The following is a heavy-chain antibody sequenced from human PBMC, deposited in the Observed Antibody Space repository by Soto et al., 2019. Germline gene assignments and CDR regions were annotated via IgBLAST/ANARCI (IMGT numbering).Heavy chain of an antibody. CDR1: GFSLSTSGVG. Sequence: PTLVNPTQTLTLTCTFSGFSLSTSGVGVGWIRQPPGKALEWLALIYWDDDKRYSPSLKSRLTITKDTSKNQVVLTMTNMDPVETATYYCAHRRGYYGSGSYSGMFWFDPWGQGTLVTVSS. CDR2: IYWDDDK. J-gene: IGHJ5*02. CDR3: AHRRGYYGSGSYSGMFWFDP. D-gene: IGHD3-10*01. V-gene: IGHV2-5*02.